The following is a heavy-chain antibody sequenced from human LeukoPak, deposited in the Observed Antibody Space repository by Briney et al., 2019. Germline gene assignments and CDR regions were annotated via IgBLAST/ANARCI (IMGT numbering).Heavy chain of an antibody. CDR3: AKDMGIAVVHYGMDV. CDR2: ISYDGSNK. V-gene: IGHV3-30*18. CDR1: GFTFSDYY. D-gene: IGHD6-19*01. Sequence: QAGGSLRLSCAASGFTFSDYYMSWIRQAPGKGLEWVAVISYDGSNKYYADSVKGRFTISRDNSKNTLYLQMNSLRAEDTAVYYCAKDMGIAVVHYGMDVWGQGTTVTVSS. J-gene: IGHJ6*02.